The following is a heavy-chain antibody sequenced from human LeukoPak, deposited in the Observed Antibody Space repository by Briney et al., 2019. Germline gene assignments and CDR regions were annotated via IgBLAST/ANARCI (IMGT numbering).Heavy chain of an antibody. Sequence: GGSLRLSCVASGFTFSSYTMSWVRQAPGKGLEWVSAISSSSSSTSHADSVKGRFTISRDNAKNSLFLQINSLRAEDTAVYYCAPSCGSDCPGAYWGQGPLVTVSS. J-gene: IGHJ4*02. D-gene: IGHD2-21*02. CDR3: APSCGSDCPGAY. CDR1: GFTFSSYT. CDR2: ISSSSSST. V-gene: IGHV3-21*04.